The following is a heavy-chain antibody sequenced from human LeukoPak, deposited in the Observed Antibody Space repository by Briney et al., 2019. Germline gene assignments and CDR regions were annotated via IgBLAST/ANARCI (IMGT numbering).Heavy chain of an antibody. V-gene: IGHV3-7*01. CDR2: IKEDESKT. J-gene: IGHJ5*02. CDR3: ARDASLYCAGDTSYWVFDR. Sequence: GGSLRLSCAASGFTFSSYWMSWVRQAPGRGLEWVANIKEDESKTYYVDSVKGRFTISRDNAKKSLFLQMNSLRAEDTAVYYCARDASLYCAGDTSYWVFDRWGQGTLVTV. D-gene: IGHD2-21*02. CDR1: GFTFSSYW.